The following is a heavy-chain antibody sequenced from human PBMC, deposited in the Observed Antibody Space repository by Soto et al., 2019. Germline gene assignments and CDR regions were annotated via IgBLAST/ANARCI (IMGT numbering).Heavy chain of an antibody. CDR2: IYYSGST. Sequence: SETLSLTCTVSGGSISSGGYYWSWIRQHPGKGLEWIGYIYYSGSTYYNPSLKSRVTISVDTAKNQFSLKLSSVTAADTAVYYCARVGWDYGDPEDYYYYYMDVWGKGTTVTVSS. CDR3: ARVGWDYGDPEDYYYYYMDV. V-gene: IGHV4-31*03. J-gene: IGHJ6*03. D-gene: IGHD4-17*01. CDR1: GGSISSGGYY.